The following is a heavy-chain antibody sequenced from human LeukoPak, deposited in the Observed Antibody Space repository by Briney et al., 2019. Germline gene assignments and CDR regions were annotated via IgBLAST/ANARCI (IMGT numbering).Heavy chain of an antibody. V-gene: IGHV3-15*01. J-gene: IGHJ4*02. CDR1: GFTFSSYA. Sequence: PGGSLRLSCAASGFTFSSYAMSWVRQAPGKGLEWVGRIKSKTDGGTTDYAAPVKGRFTISRDDSKNTLYLQMNSLKTEDTAVYYCTTVGAYCGGDCYDYWGQGTLVTVSS. CDR2: IKSKTDGGTT. CDR3: TTVGAYCGGDCYDY. D-gene: IGHD2-21*01.